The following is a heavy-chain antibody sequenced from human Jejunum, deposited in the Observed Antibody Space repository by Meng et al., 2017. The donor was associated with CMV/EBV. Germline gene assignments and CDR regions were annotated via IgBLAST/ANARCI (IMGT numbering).Heavy chain of an antibody. Sequence: SGFAVSSDYMSWVRQAPEKGLEWVASTYVDSSTDYTDSVKGRFTISRDNPKNTLILQMNNLRAEDTALYYCARFSIVGRTNAFDLWGQGTMVTVSS. CDR1: GFAVSSDY. D-gene: IGHD1-26*01. J-gene: IGHJ3*01. V-gene: IGHV3-53*01. CDR3: ARFSIVGRTNAFDL. CDR2: TYVDSST.